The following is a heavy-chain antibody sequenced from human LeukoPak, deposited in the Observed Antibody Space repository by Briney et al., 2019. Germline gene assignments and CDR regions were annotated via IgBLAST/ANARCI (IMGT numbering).Heavy chain of an antibody. Sequence: SQTLSLTCTVSGGSVSSGGYYWSWIRQHPGKGLEWIGYIYYSGSTYYNPSLKSRVTISVDTSKNQFSLHLNSVTPEDTAVYYCARRLTQYDCFDPWGQGILVTVSS. J-gene: IGHJ5*02. V-gene: IGHV4-31*03. CDR2: IYYSGST. CDR3: ARRLTQYDCFDP. CDR1: GGSVSSGGYY. D-gene: IGHD2-2*01.